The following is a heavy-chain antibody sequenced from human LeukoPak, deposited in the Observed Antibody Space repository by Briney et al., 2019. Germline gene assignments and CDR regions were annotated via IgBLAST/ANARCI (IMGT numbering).Heavy chain of an antibody. CDR2: ISWNSGSI. D-gene: IGHD3-3*01. CDR1: GFTFDDYA. V-gene: IGHV3-9*01. Sequence: GGSLRLSCAASGFTFDDYAMHWVRQAPGKGLEWVSGISWNSGSIGYADSVKGRFTISRDNAKNSLYLQMNSLRAEDTALYYCAKALNVLRFLEWLPKVYYFDYWGQGTLVTVSS. J-gene: IGHJ4*02. CDR3: AKALNVLRFLEWLPKVYYFDY.